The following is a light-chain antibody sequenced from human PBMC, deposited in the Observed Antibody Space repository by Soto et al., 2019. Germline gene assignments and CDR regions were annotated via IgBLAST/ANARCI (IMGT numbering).Light chain of an antibody. V-gene: IGKV3-20*01. CDR2: DAS. J-gene: IGKJ1*01. CDR3: QQYGRSPWT. Sequence: IVLTQSPGTLSLSPGERATLSCRASQSVSSSYFAWYQQKPGQAPRLLIFDASSRATGISDRFSGSGSGTDFTLTISRLEPEDVAVYYCQQYGRSPWTFGQGTKVEVK. CDR1: QSVSSSY.